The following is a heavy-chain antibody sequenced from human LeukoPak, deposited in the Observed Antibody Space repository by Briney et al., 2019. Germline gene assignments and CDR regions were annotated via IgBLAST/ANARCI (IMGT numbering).Heavy chain of an antibody. J-gene: IGHJ4*02. CDR3: AKDHDSTDYYYYFDS. CDR1: GFNFDAYA. CDR2: ISKSGRTT. V-gene: IGHV3-23*01. Sequence: GGSLRISCAASGFNFDAYAMSWVRQAPGKGLEWVSGISKSGRTTFYTDSVKGRFTISRDNSKNTLHLQMNRLRAEDTALYYCAKDHDSTDYYYYFDSWGQGTLVTVSS. D-gene: IGHD2-21*01.